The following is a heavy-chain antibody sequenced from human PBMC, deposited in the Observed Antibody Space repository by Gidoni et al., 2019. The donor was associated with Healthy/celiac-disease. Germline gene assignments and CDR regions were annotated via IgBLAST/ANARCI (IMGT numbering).Heavy chain of an antibody. CDR2: ISGSGGST. CDR3: ATAPPQLDSADDY. CDR1: GFPFSSHA. D-gene: IGHD2-15*01. Sequence: EVQLLESGGGLVQPGGSLRLSCAASGFPFSSHAMSWVRQAPGKGLECVSAISGSGGSTYYADSVKGRFTISRDNSKNTLYLQMNSLRAEDTAVYYCATAPPQLDSADDYWGQGTLVTVSS. V-gene: IGHV3-23*01. J-gene: IGHJ4*02.